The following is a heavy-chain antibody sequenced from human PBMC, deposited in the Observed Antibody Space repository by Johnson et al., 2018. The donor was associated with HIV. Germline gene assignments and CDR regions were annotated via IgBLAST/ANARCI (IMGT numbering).Heavy chain of an antibody. Sequence: QVQLVESGGGVVQPGRSLRLSCAASGFTFSSYAMHWVRQAPGKGLEWVAVISYDGSNKYYADSVKGRFTISRDNSKNTLYLQMNSLRAEDTAVYYWARAGDYDAFDIWGQGTMVTVSS. CDR3: ARAGDYDAFDI. CDR1: GFTFSSYA. V-gene: IGHV3-30-3*01. J-gene: IGHJ3*02. CDR2: ISYDGSNK. D-gene: IGHD3-16*01.